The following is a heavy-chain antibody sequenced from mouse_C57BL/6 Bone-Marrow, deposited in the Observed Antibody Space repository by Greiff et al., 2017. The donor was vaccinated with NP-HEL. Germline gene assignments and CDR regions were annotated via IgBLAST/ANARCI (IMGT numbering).Heavy chain of an antibody. CDR2: INPGSGGT. D-gene: IGHD2-4*01. V-gene: IGHV1-54*01. CDR1: GYAFTNYL. CDR3: ARGKDDYDVGYFDY. Sequence: QVQLQQSGAELVRPGTSVKVSCKASGYAFTNYLIAWVKQRPGQGLEWIGVINPGSGGTNYNEKFKGKATLTADKSSSTAYMQLSSLTSEDSAVYVCARGKDDYDVGYFDYWGQGTTLTVSS. J-gene: IGHJ2*01.